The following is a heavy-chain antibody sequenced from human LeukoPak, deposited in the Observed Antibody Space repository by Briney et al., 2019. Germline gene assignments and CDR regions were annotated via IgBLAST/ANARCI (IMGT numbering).Heavy chain of an antibody. CDR1: GYSITSSSW. CDR2: IYHSGTT. CDR3: ARAPGPFDY. J-gene: IGHJ4*02. Sequence: SETLSLTCAVSGYSITSSSWWGWIRQPPGKGLEWIGYIYHSGTTYYNPSLQSRVTMSVDTSKNQFSLKLSSVTAVDTAVYYCARAPGPFDYWGQGTLVTVSS. V-gene: IGHV4-28*03.